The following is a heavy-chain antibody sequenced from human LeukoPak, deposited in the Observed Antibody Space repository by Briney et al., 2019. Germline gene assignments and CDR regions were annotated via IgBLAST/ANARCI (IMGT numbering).Heavy chain of an antibody. V-gene: IGHV3-48*01. CDR2: ISSSSSTI. Sequence: PGGSLRLSCAASGFTFSSYSMNWVRQAPGKGLEWVSYISSSSSTIYYADSVKGRFTISRDNAKNSLYLQMNSLRAEDTAVYYCARDRVSPAPLIDYWGQGTLVTVSS. CDR3: ARDRVSPAPLIDY. CDR1: GFTFSSYS. J-gene: IGHJ4*02. D-gene: IGHD2-2*01.